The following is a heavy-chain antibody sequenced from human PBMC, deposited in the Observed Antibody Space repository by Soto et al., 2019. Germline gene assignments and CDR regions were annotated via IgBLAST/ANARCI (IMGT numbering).Heavy chain of an antibody. D-gene: IGHD1-1*01. CDR2: ISHNGGIT. CDR3: VKGGVWDNRWFDP. CDR1: GFSFGDFA. J-gene: IGHJ5*02. Sequence: GGSLRLSCAASGFSFGDFAMSWVRRAPGKGLEWVSSISHNGGITFYLNSVKGRFIISRDNSKNIMFLQMNSLRVEDTAIYYCVKGGVWDNRWFDPWGPGILVTVSS. V-gene: IGHV3-23*01.